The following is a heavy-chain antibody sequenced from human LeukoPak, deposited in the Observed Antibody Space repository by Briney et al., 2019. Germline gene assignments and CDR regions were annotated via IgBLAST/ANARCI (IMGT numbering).Heavy chain of an antibody. Sequence: SETLSLTCNVSGGSISSDMYYWNWIRQPAGKGLEWIGRIYSSGSTNYNPSLKRRVTISVDTSKNQFSLRLSSVTAADTAVYYCARLLPSTRGVRTRYYMDVWGKGTTVTISS. CDR1: GGSISSDMYY. J-gene: IGHJ6*03. CDR2: IYSSGST. D-gene: IGHD3-10*01. V-gene: IGHV4-61*02. CDR3: ARLLPSTRGVRTRYYMDV.